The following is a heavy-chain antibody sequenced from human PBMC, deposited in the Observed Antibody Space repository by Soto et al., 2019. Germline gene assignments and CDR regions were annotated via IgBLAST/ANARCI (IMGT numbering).Heavy chain of an antibody. V-gene: IGHV1-2*02. CDR1: GYTFTGYY. D-gene: IGHD3-10*01. Sequence: ASVKVSCKASGYTFTGYYMHWVRQAPGQGLEWMGWMNPNSGDTNYPQKFQGRVTMTRNTSIATAYMELSSLRSEDTAVYYCARGLKFTTPLVRGVNPYYYYYMDVWGEGTTVTV. CDR2: MNPNSGDT. J-gene: IGHJ6*03. CDR3: ARGLKFTTPLVRGVNPYYYYYMDV.